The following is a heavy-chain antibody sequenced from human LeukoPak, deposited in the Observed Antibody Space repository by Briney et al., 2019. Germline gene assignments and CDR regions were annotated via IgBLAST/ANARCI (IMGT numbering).Heavy chain of an antibody. CDR3: ATISDLLYYFDS. Sequence: GGSLGLSCAASGFTVSSAYMSWVRQAPGKGLEWVSLIYTGGNTYYADSVKGRFTLSRDNSKNTVYLQMNSLRVEDTAMYYCATISDLLYYFDSWGQGTLVTVSS. J-gene: IGHJ4*02. CDR2: IYTGGNT. CDR1: GFTVSSAY. V-gene: IGHV3-66*01.